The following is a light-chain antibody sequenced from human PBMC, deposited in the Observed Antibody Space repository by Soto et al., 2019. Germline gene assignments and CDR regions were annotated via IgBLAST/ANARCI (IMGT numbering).Light chain of an antibody. CDR3: QQSYSTPYT. Sequence: DIQMTQSPSSLSASVGDRVTITCRASQSISSYLNWYQQKPGKAPKLLIYAASSLQIGVPSRFSGSGSGTDFTLTISSLQPEDFATYYCQQSYSTPYTFGHGTKLEIK. V-gene: IGKV1-39*01. CDR2: AAS. CDR1: QSISSY. J-gene: IGKJ2*01.